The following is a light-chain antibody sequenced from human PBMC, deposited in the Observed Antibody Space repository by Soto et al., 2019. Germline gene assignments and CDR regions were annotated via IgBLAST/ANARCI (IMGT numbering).Light chain of an antibody. J-gene: IGKJ5*01. Sequence: EIVMTQSPATLSVSPGGRATLSCRASQSVSSNLAWYQQKPGQAPRLLIYGAPNRATGIPARFSGSGSGTEFTLTLRRLQSEDFAVYSCQQYNNWPITFGQGPRLEI. V-gene: IGKV3-15*01. CDR1: QSVSSN. CDR3: QQYNNWPIT. CDR2: GAP.